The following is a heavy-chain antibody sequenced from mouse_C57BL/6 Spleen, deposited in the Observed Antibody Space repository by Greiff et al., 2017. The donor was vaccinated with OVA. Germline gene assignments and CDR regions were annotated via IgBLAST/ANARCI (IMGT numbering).Heavy chain of an antibody. V-gene: IGHV3-6*01. Sequence: EVKLQESGPGLVKPSQSLSLTCSVTGYSITSGYYWNWIRQFPGNKLEWMGYISYDGSNNYNPSLKNRISITRDTSKNQFFLKLNSVTTEDTATYYCARMELTGTFAYWGQGTLVTVSA. CDR1: GYSITSGYY. CDR2: ISYDGSN. J-gene: IGHJ3*01. CDR3: ARMELTGTFAY. D-gene: IGHD4-1*01.